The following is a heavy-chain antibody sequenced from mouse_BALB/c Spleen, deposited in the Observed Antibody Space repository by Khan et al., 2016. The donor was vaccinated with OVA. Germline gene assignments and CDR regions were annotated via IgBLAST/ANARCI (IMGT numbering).Heavy chain of an antibody. CDR1: GYSFTLYY. J-gene: IGHJ3*01. CDR2: VNPNTDNI. V-gene: IGHV1-26*01. Sequence: EVQLVESGPDLVKPGASVKISCKASGYSFTLYYMNWVKQSHGKSLEWIGCVNPNTDNIKYNQEFKGKAIFTVDKSSNTAYMELRSLTSEDSAVYFCGREYAWFASWGQGTLVTVSA. D-gene: IGHD2-14*01. CDR3: GREYAWFAS.